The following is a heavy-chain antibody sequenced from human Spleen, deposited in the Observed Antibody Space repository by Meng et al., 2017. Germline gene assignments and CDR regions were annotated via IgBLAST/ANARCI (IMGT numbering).Heavy chain of an antibody. V-gene: IGHV4-30-4*01. CDR3: ARVGACSGGSCYFRLFDY. CDR2: IYYSGST. D-gene: IGHD2-15*01. CDR1: GGSISNADYY. Sequence: QVQLQESGPGLVKPSQTLSLTCTFSGGSISNADYYWSWLRQPPGKGLEWIGYIYYSGSTYYNPSLKSRVTMSVDTSKNQFSLKLSSVTDADTVVYYCARVGACSGGSCYFRLFDYWGQGMLVTVSS. J-gene: IGHJ4*02.